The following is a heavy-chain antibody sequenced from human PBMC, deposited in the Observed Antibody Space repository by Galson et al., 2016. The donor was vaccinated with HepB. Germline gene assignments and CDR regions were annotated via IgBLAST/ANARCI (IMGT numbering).Heavy chain of an antibody. CDR3: ARDPPGVSYFALDV. CDR1: GFTVSSNC. V-gene: IGHV3-66*01. CDR2: ICDGGSA. Sequence: SLRLSCAASGFTVSSNCMSWVRQAPGKGLEWVSLICDGGSAYYTNSVKARFTISKYNSKNTLYLQMNNLRPEDTAVYFCARDPPGVSYFALDVWGQGTTVTVSS. J-gene: IGHJ6*02. D-gene: IGHD3-10*01.